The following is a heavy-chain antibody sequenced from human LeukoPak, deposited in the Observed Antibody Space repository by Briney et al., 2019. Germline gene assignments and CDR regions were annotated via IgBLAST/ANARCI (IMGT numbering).Heavy chain of an antibody. CDR1: GFTVSSNF. V-gene: IGHV3-48*04. CDR2: ISSSGTTI. CDR3: ATFTDY. Sequence: GGSLRLSCAASGFTVSSNFMNWVRQAPGKGLEWVSYISSSGTTIQYADSVKGRFTISRDNAKNSLYLQMNTLRAEDTAVYYCATFTDYWGQGTLVTVSS. J-gene: IGHJ4*02.